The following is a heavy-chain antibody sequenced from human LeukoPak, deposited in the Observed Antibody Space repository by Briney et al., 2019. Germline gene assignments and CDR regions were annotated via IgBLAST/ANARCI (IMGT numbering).Heavy chain of an antibody. CDR2: ISYDGSNK. D-gene: IGHD6-19*01. Sequence: GGSLRISCAASGFIFSSYGMHWVRQAPGKGLEWVAVISYDGSNKYYADSVKGRFTISRDNSKNTLYLQMNSLRAEDTAVYYCAKGGAVVPYWGQGTLVTVSS. J-gene: IGHJ4*02. CDR3: AKGGAVVPY. CDR1: GFIFSSYG. V-gene: IGHV3-30*18.